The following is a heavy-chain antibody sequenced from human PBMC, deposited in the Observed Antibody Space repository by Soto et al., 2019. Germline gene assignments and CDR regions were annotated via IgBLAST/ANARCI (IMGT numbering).Heavy chain of an antibody. CDR2: IIPIFATA. CDR3: AQCLLGVNYYYGMDV. V-gene: IGHV1-69*12. J-gene: IGHJ6*02. D-gene: IGHD3-16*01. Sequence: QVQLVQSGAEVKKPGSSVKVSCKASGGTFSSYAINWVRQAPGQGLEWMGGIIPIFATAGYAKKFQGRVTITADESTSTAYMGLSSLRSEDTAVYYCAQCLLGVNYYYGMDVWGQGTTVTVSS. CDR1: GGTFSSYA.